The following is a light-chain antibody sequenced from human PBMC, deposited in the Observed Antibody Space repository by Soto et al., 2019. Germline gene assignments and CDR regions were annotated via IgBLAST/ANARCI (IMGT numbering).Light chain of an antibody. CDR2: VGTGGIVG. J-gene: IGLJ1*01. V-gene: IGLV9-49*01. CDR3: GADHGRGSNYV. Sequence: QSVLTQPPSASASLGASVTLTCTLSSGYSNYKVDWYQQRPGKGPRFVMRVGTGGIVGSKGDGIPDRFSVLGSGLNRYLTNKNIQEEDESDYHCGADHGRGSNYVFGTGTKLTVL. CDR1: SGYSNYK.